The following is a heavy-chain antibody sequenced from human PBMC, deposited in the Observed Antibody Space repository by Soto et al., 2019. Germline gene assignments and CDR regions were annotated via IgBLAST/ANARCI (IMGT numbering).Heavy chain of an antibody. CDR1: GYTFTSYG. D-gene: IGHD4-17*01. Sequence: QVQLVQSGVEVEKPGASMKVSCKASGYTFTSYGVSWVRQAPGQGLEWMGWISAYNGNTNYAQKFQGRVTMTTDTSTSTAYMELRSLRSDDTAVYYCARDVPTVTTGGPDDWGQGTLVTVSS. CDR3: ARDVPTVTTGGPDD. V-gene: IGHV1-18*01. CDR2: ISAYNGNT. J-gene: IGHJ4*02.